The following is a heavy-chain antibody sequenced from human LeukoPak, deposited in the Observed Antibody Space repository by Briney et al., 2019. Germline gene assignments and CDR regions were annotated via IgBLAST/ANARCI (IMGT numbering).Heavy chain of an antibody. Sequence: GGSLRLSCAASGFTFSNAWMSWVRQAPGKGLEWVGRIKRKTDGGTTDYAAPVKGRFTISRDDSKSIAYLQMNSLKTEDTAVYYCTREELRYFDWLLSVPPFDYWGQGTLVTVSS. V-gene: IGHV3-15*01. CDR1: GFTFSNAW. J-gene: IGHJ4*02. D-gene: IGHD3-9*01. CDR2: IKRKTDGGTT. CDR3: TREELRYFDWLLSVPPFDY.